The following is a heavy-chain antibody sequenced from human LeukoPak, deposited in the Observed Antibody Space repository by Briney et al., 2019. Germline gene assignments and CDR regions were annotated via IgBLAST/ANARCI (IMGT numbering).Heavy chain of an antibody. CDR1: GLTFSSYG. V-gene: IGHV3-21*01. D-gene: IGHD4-17*01. CDR2: ISSSSSYI. J-gene: IGHJ4*02. CDR3: AKDLGRYGDSTFDY. Sequence: GGSLRLSCAASGLTFSSYGMSWVRQAPGRGLEWVSSISSSSSYIYYADSVKGRFTISRDNAKNSLYLQMNSLRAEDTAVYYCAKDLGRYGDSTFDYWGQGTLVTVSS.